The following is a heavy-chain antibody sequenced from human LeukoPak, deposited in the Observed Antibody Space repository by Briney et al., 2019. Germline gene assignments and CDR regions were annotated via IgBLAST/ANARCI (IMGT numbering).Heavy chain of an antibody. Sequence: ASVKVSCKASGYTFTSYYMPWVRQAPGQGLEWMGIINPSGGSTSYAQKFQGRVTMTRDTSTSTVYMELGSLRSEDTAVYYCARDLFNYYDSSGADYWGQGTLVTVSS. CDR1: GYTFTSYY. D-gene: IGHD3-22*01. CDR2: INPSGGST. CDR3: ARDLFNYYDSSGADY. V-gene: IGHV1-46*01. J-gene: IGHJ4*02.